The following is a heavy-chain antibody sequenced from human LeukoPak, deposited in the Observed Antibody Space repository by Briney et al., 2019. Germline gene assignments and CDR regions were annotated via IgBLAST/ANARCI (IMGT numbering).Heavy chain of an antibody. V-gene: IGHV4-39*01. CDR3: ATSYGSNFY. Sequence: SETLSLTCTVSGAPLSSYYWGWIRQPPGKGLEWIGSIYHSGSTYYNPSLESRVSVSVDTSKSQFSLRLSSVTAADTAVYYCATSYGSNFYWGQGTLVTVSS. CDR1: GAPLSSYY. D-gene: IGHD6-19*01. J-gene: IGHJ4*02. CDR2: IYHSGST.